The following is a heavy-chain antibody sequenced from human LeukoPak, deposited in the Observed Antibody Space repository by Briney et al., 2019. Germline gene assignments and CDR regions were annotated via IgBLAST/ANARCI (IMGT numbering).Heavy chain of an antibody. CDR1: GFTFSSYG. Sequence: GGSLRLSCAASGFTFSSYGMHWVRQAPGKGLEWVANIKQDGSEKYYVDSVKGRFTISRDNAKNSLYLQMNSLRAEDTAVYYCARPLIAAAGMDWYFDLWGRGTLVTVSS. CDR2: IKQDGSEK. J-gene: IGHJ2*01. D-gene: IGHD6-13*01. CDR3: ARPLIAAAGMDWYFDL. V-gene: IGHV3-7*01.